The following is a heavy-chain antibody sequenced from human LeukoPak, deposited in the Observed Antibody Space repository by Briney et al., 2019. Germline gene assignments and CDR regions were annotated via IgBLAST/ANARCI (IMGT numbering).Heavy chain of an antibody. D-gene: IGHD2-15*01. CDR1: GGSLSSYY. CDR2: VFYSGNT. J-gene: IGHJ4*02. Sequence: SETLSLTCTVSGGSLSSYYWSWLRQSPGKGVEGVSYVFYSGNTNYNASLKGRVTISVDTSKNQYSLKLSSVSAADTAVYYCARESLRYPGGGATRGKFDYWGQGTLVTVSS. V-gene: IGHV4-59*12. CDR3: ARESLRYPGGGATRGKFDY.